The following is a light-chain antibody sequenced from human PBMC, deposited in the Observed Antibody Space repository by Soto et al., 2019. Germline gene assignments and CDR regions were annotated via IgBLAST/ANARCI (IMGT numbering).Light chain of an antibody. Sequence: EIVMTQSPATLSVSPGERATLSCRASQSISNTLAWFQQKPGQGPRLLIYGASTRATGIPARFSGSGSGTEFTLTISSLQSEDFAVYYCQQYGNSPATFGPGTKVDIK. CDR3: QQYGNSPAT. CDR1: QSISNT. J-gene: IGKJ3*01. V-gene: IGKV3-15*01. CDR2: GAS.